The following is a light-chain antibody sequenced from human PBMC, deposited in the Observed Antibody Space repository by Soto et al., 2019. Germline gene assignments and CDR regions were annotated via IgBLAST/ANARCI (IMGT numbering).Light chain of an antibody. CDR3: QQLNSYPLT. CDR1: QGIRSA. J-gene: IGKJ4*01. V-gene: IGKV1-9*01. CDR2: GAS. Sequence: IQVTQSPSSLSASVGDRVTITCRTSQGIRSALAWYQHTPGKAPKLLIYGASTLQSGVPARFSGSESGAVFTLRISSLQPEDFATYYCQQLNSYPLTFGGGTKVDI.